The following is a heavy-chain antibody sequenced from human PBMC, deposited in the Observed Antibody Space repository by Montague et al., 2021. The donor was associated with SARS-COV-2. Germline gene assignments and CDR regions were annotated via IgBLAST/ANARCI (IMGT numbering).Heavy chain of an antibody. CDR1: GGFISDSYY. V-gene: IGHV4-39*02. CDR3: VRGAEEAHFAMDV. D-gene: IGHD3-10*01. Sequence: SETLSLTCIVSGGFISDSYYWVWISQSPGKGLVWLGSLYRSGSVXSNPPLKSRVSISVDKSKNHFSLRLTSATAAETAVYYCVRGAEEAHFAMDVWGQGTTVTASS. J-gene: IGHJ6*02. CDR2: LYRSGSV.